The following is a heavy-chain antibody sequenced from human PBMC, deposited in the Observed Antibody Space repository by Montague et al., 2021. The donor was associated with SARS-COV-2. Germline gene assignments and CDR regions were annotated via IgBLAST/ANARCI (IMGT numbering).Heavy chain of an antibody. J-gene: IGHJ4*02. CDR2: IYYSGST. CDR1: GGSISSSSYY. V-gene: IGHV4-39*01. D-gene: IGHD1-26*01. CDR3: VEIVGAADY. Sequence: ETLSLTRTVSGGSISSSSYYWGWIRQPPGKGLEWIGSIYYSGSTYYNPSLKSRVTISVDTSKNQFSLKLSSVTAADTAVYYCVEIVGAADYWGQGTLVTVSS.